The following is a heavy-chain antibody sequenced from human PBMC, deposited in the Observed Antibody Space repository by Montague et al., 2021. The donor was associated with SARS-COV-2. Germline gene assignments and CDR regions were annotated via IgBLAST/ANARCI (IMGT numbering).Heavy chain of an antibody. Sequence: SLRLSCAASGFTFSSFAVSWVRQAPGKGLEWVSTITASGDGTYYADSVKGRFTISRDNSKNTLYLQMMSLRAEDTAAYFCAEGYSYGSHTFDIWGQGTMVTVSS. CDR2: ITASGDGT. J-gene: IGHJ3*02. D-gene: IGHD5-18*01. V-gene: IGHV3-23*01. CDR3: AEGYSYGSHTFDI. CDR1: GFTFSSFA.